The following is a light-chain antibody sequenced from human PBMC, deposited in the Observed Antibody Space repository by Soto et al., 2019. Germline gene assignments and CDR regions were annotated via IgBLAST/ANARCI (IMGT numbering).Light chain of an antibody. Sequence: EXATXFCRASQSISSNLAWYQQKNGQTPRLLIYGASTRAAGIPARFSGSGSGTDFTLTISSLQSEDFAVYYCQQYNNWPPFSFGPGTKVDIK. CDR2: GAS. V-gene: IGKV3-15*01. CDR1: QSISSN. CDR3: QQYNNWPPFS. J-gene: IGKJ3*01.